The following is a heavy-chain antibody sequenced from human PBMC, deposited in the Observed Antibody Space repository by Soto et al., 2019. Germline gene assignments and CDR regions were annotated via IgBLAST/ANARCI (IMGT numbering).Heavy chain of an antibody. CDR2: ISSDGSRT. CDR3: ARVYSSLSTYDY. J-gene: IGHJ4*02. Sequence: CGSLRLSCAASGVTFSTFGMHVVRQAPGKGLVWVSRISSDGSRTSYADSVKGRFTISRDNAKNTLYLQMNSLRAEDTAIYYCARVYSSLSTYDYWGQGTLVTVSS. D-gene: IGHD5-18*01. CDR1: GVTFSTFG. V-gene: IGHV3-74*01.